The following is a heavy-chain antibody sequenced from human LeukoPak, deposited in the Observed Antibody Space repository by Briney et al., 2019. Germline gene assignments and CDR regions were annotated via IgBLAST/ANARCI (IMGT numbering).Heavy chain of an antibody. V-gene: IGHV3-48*03. CDR2: ISSSATTI. Sequence: GGSLRLSCAASGFTFSSYALNWVRQAPGKGLEWVCYISSSATTIYYADSVKGRFTISRDNGKNSLYLQMNSLRAEDTAVYYCARGIPLDCWGQGTLVTVSS. J-gene: IGHJ4*02. CDR3: ARGIPLDC. CDR1: GFTFSSYA.